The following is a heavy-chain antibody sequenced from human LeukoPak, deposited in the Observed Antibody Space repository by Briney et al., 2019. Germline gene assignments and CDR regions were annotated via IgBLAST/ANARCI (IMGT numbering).Heavy chain of an antibody. Sequence: SETLSLTCAVSGGSISSSSYYWGWIRQPPGKGLEWIGSIYYSGSTYYNPSLKSRVTISVDTSKNQFSLKLSSVTAADTAVYYCARLMIPDILTGYYYYGMDVWGQGTTVTVSS. D-gene: IGHD3-9*01. J-gene: IGHJ6*02. CDR2: IYYSGST. CDR3: ARLMIPDILTGYYYYGMDV. V-gene: IGHV4-39*07. CDR1: GGSISSSSYY.